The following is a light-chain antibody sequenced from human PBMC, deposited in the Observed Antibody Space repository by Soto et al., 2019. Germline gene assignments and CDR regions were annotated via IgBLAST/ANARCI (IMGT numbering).Light chain of an antibody. J-gene: IGLJ2*01. V-gene: IGLV3-1*01. CDR3: QAWDNSAAV. CDR2: QDS. Sequence: SYELTQPPSVSVSPGQTASITCSGDELGDKYACWYQQKPGQSPMLVIYQDSKRPSGIPERYSGSSSGNTATLTISGAQSMDEADYYCQAWDNSAAVFGGGTKLTVL. CDR1: ELGDKY.